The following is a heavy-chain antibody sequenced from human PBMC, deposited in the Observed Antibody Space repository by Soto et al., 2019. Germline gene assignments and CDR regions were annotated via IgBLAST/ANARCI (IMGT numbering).Heavy chain of an antibody. CDR1: GGSISSGGHY. J-gene: IGHJ4*02. CDR3: ARASSHLGVDY. Sequence: QVQLQESGPGLLKPSQTLSLTCTVSGGSISSGGHYWGWIRQHPGKGLEWIGYIYSSGSTYYNSSLKSRLTISVDTSKSQFSLRLTSVTAAETAVYYCARASSHLGVDYWGQGTLVTVSS. V-gene: IGHV4-31*03. D-gene: IGHD2-15*01. CDR2: IYSSGST.